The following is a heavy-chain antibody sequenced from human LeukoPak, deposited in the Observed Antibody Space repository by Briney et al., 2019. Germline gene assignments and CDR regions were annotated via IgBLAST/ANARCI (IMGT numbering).Heavy chain of an antibody. V-gene: IGHV1-2*02. CDR1: GYTFTGYY. CDR2: INPNSGGT. D-gene: IGHD5-12*01. CDR3: ARVEVVATIPFDY. Sequence: ASVEVSCKASGYTFTGYYMHWVRQAPGQGLEWMGWINPNSGGTNYAQKFQGRVTMTRDTSISTAYMELSRLRSDDTAVYYCARVEVVATIPFDYWGQGTLVTVSS. J-gene: IGHJ4*02.